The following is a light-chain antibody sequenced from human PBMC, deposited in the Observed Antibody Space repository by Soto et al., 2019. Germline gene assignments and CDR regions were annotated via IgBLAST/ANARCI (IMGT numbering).Light chain of an antibody. CDR1: QSISSW. CDR3: QQYNSFWT. J-gene: IGKJ1*01. V-gene: IGKV1-5*01. CDR2: DAS. Sequence: DIQMTQSPSTLSASVGDRVTITYRASQSISSWLAWYQQKPGKAPKLLIYDASYLERGVPSRFSGSGSGTEFTLTISSLQPDDLATYYCQQYNSFWTFGQGTKVDIK.